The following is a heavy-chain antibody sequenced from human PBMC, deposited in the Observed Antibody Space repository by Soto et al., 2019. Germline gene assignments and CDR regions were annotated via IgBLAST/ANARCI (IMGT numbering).Heavy chain of an antibody. CDR2: IKQDGSEK. D-gene: IGHD1-26*01. CDR1: GFTFSSYW. CDR3: ARDSGDSGSYYSYYYGMDV. J-gene: IGHJ6*02. Sequence: EVQLVESGGGLVQPGGSLRLSCAASGFTFSSYWMSWVRQAPGKGLEWVANIKQDGSEKYYVDSVKGRFTISRDNAKNSLNLKMNSLRAEDTAVYYCARDSGDSGSYYSYYYGMDVWGQGTTVTVSS. V-gene: IGHV3-7*03.